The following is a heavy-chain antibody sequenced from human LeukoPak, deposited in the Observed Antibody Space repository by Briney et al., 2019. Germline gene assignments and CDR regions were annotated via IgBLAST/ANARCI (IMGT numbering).Heavy chain of an antibody. CDR1: GFAFSSYS. V-gene: IGHV3-21*01. D-gene: IGHD4-17*01. J-gene: IGHJ3*02. CDR3: ARVSTDNGDYRDAFDI. Sequence: GGSLRLSCVASGFAFSSYSMIWVRQAPGKGLEWVSSMNTNTFIYYANSVKGRFTISRDNAKNSLYLQMNSLRAEDTAVYYCARVSTDNGDYRDAFDIWGQETMVTVSS. CDR2: MNTNTFI.